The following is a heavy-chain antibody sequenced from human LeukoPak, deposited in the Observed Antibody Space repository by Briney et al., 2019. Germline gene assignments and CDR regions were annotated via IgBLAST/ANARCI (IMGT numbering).Heavy chain of an antibody. CDR2: IIPIFGTA. J-gene: IGHJ4*02. CDR1: GGTFSSYA. D-gene: IGHD3-22*01. CDR3: ARGYDSSGTFDY. V-gene: IGHV1-69*13. Sequence: ASVKVSCKASGGTFSSYAISWVRQAPGQGLEWMGGIIPIFGTADYAQKFQGRVTITADESTSTAYMELSSLGSENTAVYYCARGYDSSGTFDYWGQGTLVTVSS.